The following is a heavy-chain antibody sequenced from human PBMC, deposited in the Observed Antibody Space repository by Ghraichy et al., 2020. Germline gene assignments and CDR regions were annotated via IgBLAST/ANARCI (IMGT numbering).Heavy chain of an antibody. V-gene: IGHV4-31*03. CDR2: IYYSGST. D-gene: IGHD1-26*01. Sequence: SETLSLTCTVSGGSISSGGYYWSWIRQHPGKGLEWIGYIYYSGSTYYNPSLKSRVTISVDTSKNQFSLKLSSVTAADTAVYYCARGFSGSYIDYWGQGTLVTVSS. CDR1: GGSISSGGYY. CDR3: ARGFSGSYIDY. J-gene: IGHJ4*02.